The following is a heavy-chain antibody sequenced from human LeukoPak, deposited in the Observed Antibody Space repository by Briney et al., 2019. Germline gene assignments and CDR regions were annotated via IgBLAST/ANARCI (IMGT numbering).Heavy chain of an antibody. V-gene: IGHV1-69*05. J-gene: IGHJ4*02. CDR2: IIPIFGTA. D-gene: IGHD3-10*01. CDR1: GGTFSSYA. CDR3: ASSTPRDYYGSGVSD. Sequence: ASVKVSCRASGGTFSSYAISWVRQAPGQGLEWMGRIIPIFGTANYAQKFQGRVTITTDESTSTAYMELRSLRSEDTAVYYCASSTPRDYYGSGVSDWGQGTLVTVSS.